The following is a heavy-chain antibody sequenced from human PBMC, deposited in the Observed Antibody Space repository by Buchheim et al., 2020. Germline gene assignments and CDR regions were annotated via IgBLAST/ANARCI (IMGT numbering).Heavy chain of an antibody. J-gene: IGHJ6*02. CDR3: AREYYYDSSGYALYYYYGMDV. CDR2: TSYDGSNK. CDR1: GFTFSSYA. V-gene: IGHV3-30-3*01. Sequence: QVQLVESGGGVVQPGRSLRLSCAASGFTFSSYAMHWVRQAPGKGLEWVAVTSYDGSNKYYADSVKGRFTISRDNSKNTLYLQMNSLRAEDTAVYYCAREYYYDSSGYALYYYYGMDVWGQGTT. D-gene: IGHD3-22*01.